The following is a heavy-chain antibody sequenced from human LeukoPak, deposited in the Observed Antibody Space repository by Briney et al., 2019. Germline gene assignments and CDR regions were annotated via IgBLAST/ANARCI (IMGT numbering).Heavy chain of an antibody. CDR3: ARDQVYDSSGYEGDY. V-gene: IGHV3-30-3*01. D-gene: IGHD3-22*01. J-gene: IGHJ4*02. CDR2: ISYDGSNK. CDR1: GFTFSSYA. Sequence: GGSLRLSCAASGFTFSSYAMHWVRQAPGKGLEWVAVISYDGSNKYYADSVKGRFTISRDNSKNTLYLQMNSLRAEDTAVYYCARDQVYDSSGYEGDYWGQGTLVTVSS.